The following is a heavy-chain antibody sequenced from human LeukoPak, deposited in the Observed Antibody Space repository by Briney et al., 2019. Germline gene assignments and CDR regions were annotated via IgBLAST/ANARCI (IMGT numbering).Heavy chain of an antibody. V-gene: IGHV3-15*01. D-gene: IGHD4-17*01. CDR3: TTAGPGDFDY. CDR2: IKSKPDGGTI. CDR1: GFTYSNAW. Sequence: PGGSLRLSCIASGFTYSNAWMSWVRQAPGKGLEWVGRIKSKPDGGTIDYAAPVKGRFTISRDDSKNTVYLQMNSLKIEDTAVYYCTTAGPGDFDYWGQGTLVTVSS. J-gene: IGHJ4*02.